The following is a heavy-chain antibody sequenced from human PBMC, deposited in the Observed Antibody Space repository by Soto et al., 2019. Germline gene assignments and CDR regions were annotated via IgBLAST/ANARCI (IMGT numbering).Heavy chain of an antibody. CDR1: GGSISSYY. J-gene: IGHJ5*02. CDR2: IYTSGST. CDR3: ARERRSAYFAWFYP. Sequence: SETLSLTCTVSGGSISSYYWSWIRQPAGKGLEWIGRIYTSGSTNYNPSLKSRVTISVDTSKNQFSLKLSSVTAADTAVYYCARERRSAYFAWFYPWGQGTLVTVSS. V-gene: IGHV4-4*07. D-gene: IGHD3-9*01.